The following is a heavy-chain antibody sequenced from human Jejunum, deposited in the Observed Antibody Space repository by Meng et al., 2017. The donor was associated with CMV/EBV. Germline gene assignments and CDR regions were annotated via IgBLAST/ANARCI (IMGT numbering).Heavy chain of an antibody. V-gene: IGHV3-20*03. CDR3: ARRIPREKYYYGMDV. J-gene: IGHJ6*02. CDR1: EDNG. CDR2: IHWNGGTT. D-gene: IGHD1-26*01. Sequence: EDNGMSWVRQVPGKGLEWVAGIHWNGGTTAYTDSVRGRFTISRDNAKKSLYLQMNSLRPEDTAVYYCARRIPREKYYYGMDVWGQGTTVTVSS.